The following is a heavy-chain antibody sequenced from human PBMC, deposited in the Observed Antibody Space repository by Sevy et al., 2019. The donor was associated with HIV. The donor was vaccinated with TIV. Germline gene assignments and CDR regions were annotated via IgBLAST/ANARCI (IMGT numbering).Heavy chain of an antibody. J-gene: IGHJ4*02. CDR1: GFTFSDYY. Sequence: GGSLRLSCAASGFTFSDYYMSWIRQAPGKGLEWVSYISSSGSTIYYADSVKGRFTISRDNAKNSLNLQMNSLRAEDTAVYYCSRAWGYCSGRSGYGYWGQGTLVTVSS. CDR2: ISSSGSTI. V-gene: IGHV3-11*01. CDR3: SRAWGYCSGRSGYGY. D-gene: IGHD2-15*01.